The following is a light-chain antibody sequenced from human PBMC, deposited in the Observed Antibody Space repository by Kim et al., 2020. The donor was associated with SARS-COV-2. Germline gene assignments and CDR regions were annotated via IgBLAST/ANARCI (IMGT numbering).Light chain of an antibody. CDR2: AAT. CDR1: HSISNY. Sequence: DIQMTQSPSSLSASVGDRVSITCRASHSISNYLNWYQQKPGKAPYLLIYAATSLQSGVPARFSGSGSGTEFTLTISSLQPDDFATYYCQESYGTPSLTFGGGTKVDIK. CDR3: QESYGTPSLT. J-gene: IGKJ4*01. V-gene: IGKV1-39*01.